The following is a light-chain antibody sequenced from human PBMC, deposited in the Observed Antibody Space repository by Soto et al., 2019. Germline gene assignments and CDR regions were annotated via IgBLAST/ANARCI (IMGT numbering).Light chain of an antibody. Sequence: EIVMTQSPATMSVSPGERATLXXRASQSVSSNLAWYQQKPGQAPRIXIYGASTRATGIPARFSGSGSGTEFTLTISSLQSEDFAVYYCQQYNNWPPTFGQGTRLEIK. CDR3: QQYNNWPPT. J-gene: IGKJ5*01. V-gene: IGKV3-15*01. CDR1: QSVSSN. CDR2: GAS.